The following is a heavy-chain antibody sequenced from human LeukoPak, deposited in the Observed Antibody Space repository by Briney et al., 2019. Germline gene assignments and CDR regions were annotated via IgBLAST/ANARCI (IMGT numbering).Heavy chain of an antibody. D-gene: IGHD3-10*01. V-gene: IGHV4-4*07. CDR2: IYTSGST. CDR1: GGSTSSYY. J-gene: IGHJ6*01. Sequence: PSETLSLTCTVSGGSTSSYYRSWIRQPAGKGLEWIGRIYTSGSTNYNPSLKSRVTISIDTSKNQFSLKMNTLTAADTAVYYCASIMVRGVMDAWGQGTPGTVSS. CDR3: ASIMVRGVMDA.